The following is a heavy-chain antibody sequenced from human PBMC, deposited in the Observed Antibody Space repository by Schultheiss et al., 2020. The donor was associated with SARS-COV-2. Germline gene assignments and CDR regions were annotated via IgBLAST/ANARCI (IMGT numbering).Heavy chain of an antibody. J-gene: IGHJ5*02. D-gene: IGHD2-15*01. CDR1: GGSISSSNW. Sequence: SETLSLTCAVSGGSISSSNWWSWVRQPPGKGLEWIGEIYHSGRSFYNPSLKSRVTMSVDTSNSQFSLKLSSVTAADTAIYYCARGRRNIVVVVAAHNWFDPWGQGTLVTVSS. V-gene: IGHV4-4*02. CDR2: IYHSGRS. CDR3: ARGRRNIVVVVAAHNWFDP.